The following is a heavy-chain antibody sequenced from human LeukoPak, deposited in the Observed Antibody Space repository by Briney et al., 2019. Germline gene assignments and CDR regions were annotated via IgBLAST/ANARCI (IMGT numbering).Heavy chain of an antibody. CDR1: GFIVSSNY. CDR3: ARDRADGYNYGDYFDN. V-gene: IGHV3-66*01. Sequence: GGSLRLSCAGSGFIVSSNYMSGVRQAAGKGLEWVSVIYGSSRTYYADSVKGRFTISRDNSKNTVYLQMDSLRAEDTAVYYCARDRADGYNYGDYFDNWGQGTLVTVSS. D-gene: IGHD5-18*01. CDR2: IYGSSRT. J-gene: IGHJ4*02.